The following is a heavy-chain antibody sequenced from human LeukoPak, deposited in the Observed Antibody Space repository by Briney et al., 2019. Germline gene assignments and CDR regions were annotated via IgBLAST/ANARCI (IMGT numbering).Heavy chain of an antibody. CDR2: INHSGST. Sequence: SETLSLTCAVYGGSFSGYYWSWIRQPPGKGLEWIGEINHSGSTNYNPSLKSRVTISVDTSKNQFSLKLSSVTAADTAVYYCAREVTTVVTGTIDYWGQGTLVTVSS. V-gene: IGHV4-34*01. CDR3: AREVTTVVTGTIDY. D-gene: IGHD4-23*01. CDR1: GGSFSGYY. J-gene: IGHJ4*02.